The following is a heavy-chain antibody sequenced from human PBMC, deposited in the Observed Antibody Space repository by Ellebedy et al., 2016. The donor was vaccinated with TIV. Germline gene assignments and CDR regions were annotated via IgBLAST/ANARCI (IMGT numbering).Heavy chain of an antibody. CDR2: IYHSGIT. Sequence: MPSETLSLTCTVPGASISSTSHYWAWIRQPPGKGLAWIGSIYHSGITYYNPSLKSRVIISVDTSKNQFSLKLNSVTAADTAIYYCARHYENSYYAMDVWGQGTTVTVSS. D-gene: IGHD3-16*01. CDR1: GASISSTSHY. V-gene: IGHV4-39*01. CDR3: ARHYENSYYAMDV. J-gene: IGHJ6*02.